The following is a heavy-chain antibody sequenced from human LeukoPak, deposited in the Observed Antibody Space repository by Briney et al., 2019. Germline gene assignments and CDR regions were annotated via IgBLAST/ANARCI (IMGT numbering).Heavy chain of an antibody. Sequence: GAAVKVSCTASGYTFTSYGISWVRQAPGQGLEWMGWTSAYNGNTNYAQKLQGRVTMTTDTSTSTAYMELRSLRSDDTAVYYCARVDNWNDVGFDPWGQGTLVTVSS. CDR3: ARVDNWNDVGFDP. CDR2: TSAYNGNT. V-gene: IGHV1-18*01. CDR1: GYTFTSYG. J-gene: IGHJ5*02. D-gene: IGHD1-20*01.